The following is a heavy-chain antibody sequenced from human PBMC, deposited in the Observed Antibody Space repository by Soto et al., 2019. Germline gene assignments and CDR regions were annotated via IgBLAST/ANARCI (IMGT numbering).Heavy chain of an antibody. D-gene: IGHD6-19*01. J-gene: IGHJ6*02. Sequence: EVQLLESGGGLVQPGGSLRLSCAASGFTFSRYAMSWVRQAPGKGLEWVSAISGSGGSTYYADSVKGRFTISRDNSKNTLYLQINSQRAEDTAVYYCAEDGLGWYYGMDVWGQGTTVTVSS. CDR3: AEDGLGWYYGMDV. V-gene: IGHV3-23*01. CDR2: ISGSGGST. CDR1: GFTFSRYA.